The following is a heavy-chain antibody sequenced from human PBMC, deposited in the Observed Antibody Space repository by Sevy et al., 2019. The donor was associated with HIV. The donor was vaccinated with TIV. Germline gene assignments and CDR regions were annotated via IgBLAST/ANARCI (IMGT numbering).Heavy chain of an antibody. V-gene: IGHV3-48*02. CDR3: ARSDYCDYVGWFDP. J-gene: IGHJ5*02. D-gene: IGHD4-17*01. CDR1: GFTFSSSI. CDR2: ISGTGSTI. Sequence: GGSLRLSCAASGFTFSSSIINWVRQAPGKGLEWVSSISGTGSTIYYADSVKGRFTISRDNAKNSLYLQMHSLRDEDTAVYYCARSDYCDYVGWFDPWGQGTLVTVSS.